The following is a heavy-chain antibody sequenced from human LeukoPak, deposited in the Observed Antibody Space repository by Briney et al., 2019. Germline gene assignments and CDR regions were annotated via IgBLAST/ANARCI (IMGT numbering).Heavy chain of an antibody. CDR2: INPNSGGT. CDR1: GYSLTVNC. J-gene: IGHJ5*02. CDR3: ARYLCIGIAARPYYWFDP. D-gene: IGHD6-6*01. Sequence: ASVKVSFKSSGYSLTVNCMHWVRQAPGQGLGWMGWINPNSGGTNNSQKFQGRVTMTRDTSISTAYMELRRLRSGAAAVYYCARYLCIGIAARPYYWFDPWGQGTLLTVPS. V-gene: IGHV1-2*02.